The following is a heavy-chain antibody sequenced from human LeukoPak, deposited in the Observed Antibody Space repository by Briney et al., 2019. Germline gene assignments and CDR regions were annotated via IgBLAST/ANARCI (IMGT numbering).Heavy chain of an antibody. D-gene: IGHD6-13*01. J-gene: IGHJ2*01. CDR2: IYYSGST. CDR1: GGXISSSSYY. CDR3: ARTGDIAAAGPLWYFDL. Sequence: SETLSLTCTVSGGXISSSSYYWGWIRQPPGKGLEWIGSIYYSGSTYYNPSLKSRVTISVDTSKNQFSLKLSSVTAADTAVYYCARTGDIAAAGPLWYFDLWGRGTLVTVSS. V-gene: IGHV4-39*01.